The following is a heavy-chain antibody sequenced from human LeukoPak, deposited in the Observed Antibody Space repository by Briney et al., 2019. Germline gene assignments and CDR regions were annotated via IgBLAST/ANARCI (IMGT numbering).Heavy chain of an antibody. Sequence: GSLRLSCTASGFTFGDYAMSWVRQAPGKGLEWVGFIRRKADGGTTEYAASVKGRFTISRDDTKSIANRQMSSLKTENTAVYYCSRHDYYGSGRHYPPFDYWGQGPLVPVSS. V-gene: IGHV3-49*04. CDR1: GFTFGDYA. CDR2: IRRKADGGTT. J-gene: IGHJ4*02. D-gene: IGHD3-10*01. CDR3: SRHDYYGSGRHYPPFDY.